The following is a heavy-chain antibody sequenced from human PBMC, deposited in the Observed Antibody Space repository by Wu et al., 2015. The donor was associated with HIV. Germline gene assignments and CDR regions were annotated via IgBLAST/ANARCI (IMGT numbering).Heavy chain of an antibody. CDR3: ARDLGQID. V-gene: IGHV1-18*01. J-gene: IGHJ4*02. CDR1: GGTFITYG. CDR2: INSYNGNT. Sequence: QVQLVQSGAEVKKPGSSVKVSCKASGGTFITYGISWVRQAPGQGLEWMGWINSYNGNTNYAQKLQGXATMTRDTSTSTVYMELRSLTSDDTAVYYCARDLGQIDWGQGTLVTVSS.